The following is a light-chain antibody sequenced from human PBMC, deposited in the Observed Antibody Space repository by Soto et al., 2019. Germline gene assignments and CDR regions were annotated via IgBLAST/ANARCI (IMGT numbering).Light chain of an antibody. CDR2: EDN. CDR3: QSYDSSIEV. CDR1: SGSIASNY. V-gene: IGLV6-57*04. J-gene: IGLJ2*01. Sequence: NFMLTQPHSVSESPGKTVTISCTRSSGSIASNYVQWYQQRPGSAPTTVIYEDNQRPSGVTDRFSGSIDSSSNSASLTIAGLKTEDEADYYCQSYDSSIEVFGGGTKLTVL.